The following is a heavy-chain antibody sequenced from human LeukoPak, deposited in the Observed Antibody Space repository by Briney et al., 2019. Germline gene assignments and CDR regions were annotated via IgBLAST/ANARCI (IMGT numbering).Heavy chain of an antibody. J-gene: IGHJ6*03. Sequence: GGSLRLSCAASGFTFSSYEMNWVRQAPGKGLEWVANIKQDGSEKYYVDSVKGRFTISRDNAKNSLYLQMNSLRAEDTAVYYCARHSSSWYYYYYYYMDVWGKGTTVTVSS. CDR2: IKQDGSEK. D-gene: IGHD6-13*01. V-gene: IGHV3-7*01. CDR3: ARHSSSWYYYYYYYMDV. CDR1: GFTFSSYE.